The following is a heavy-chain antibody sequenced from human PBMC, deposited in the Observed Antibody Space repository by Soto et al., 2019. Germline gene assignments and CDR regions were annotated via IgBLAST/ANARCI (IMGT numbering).Heavy chain of an antibody. D-gene: IGHD1-26*01. J-gene: IGHJ4*02. V-gene: IGHV4-4*07. CDR1: GGSISTYF. Sequence: QVHLQESGPGLVKPSETLSLTCTVSGGSISTYFWTWIRQPAGKGLEWIGRIHSSGSTNYNPSLKTRVTMSVATSKNPFSLELYSVTAADTAVYFCARNTGTYYGSFDFWGQGTLVTVSS. CDR2: IHSSGST. CDR3: ARNTGTYYGSFDF.